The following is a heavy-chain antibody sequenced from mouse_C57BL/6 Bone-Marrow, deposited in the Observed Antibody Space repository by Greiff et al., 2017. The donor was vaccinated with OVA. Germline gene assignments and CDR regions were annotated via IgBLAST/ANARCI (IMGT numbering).Heavy chain of an antibody. CDR1: GYTFTSYT. CDR3: TRGYYLDY. CDR2: IDPNNDYT. Sequence: VQLQQSGAELARPGASVKMSCKASGYTFTSYTIHWVKQRPEQGLEWIGYIDPNNDYTNYHQKFKGKATLTADKSSSTAYMQLSSLTSEDSAVYYYTRGYYLDYWGQGTTLTVSA. V-gene: IGHV1-4*01. J-gene: IGHJ2*01.